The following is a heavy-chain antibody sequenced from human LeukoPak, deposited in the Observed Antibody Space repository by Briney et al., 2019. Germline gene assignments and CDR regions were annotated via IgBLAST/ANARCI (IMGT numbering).Heavy chain of an antibody. CDR2: INPNSGGT. Sequence: GASVKVSCKASGYTFTGYYMHWVRQAPGQGLEWMGWINPNSGGTNYAQKFQGRVTMTRDTSISTAHMELSRLRSDDTAVYYCARDLGGFGYGGNDAFDIWGQGTMVTVSS. V-gene: IGHV1-2*02. D-gene: IGHD4-23*01. CDR1: GYTFTGYY. CDR3: ARDLGGFGYGGNDAFDI. J-gene: IGHJ3*02.